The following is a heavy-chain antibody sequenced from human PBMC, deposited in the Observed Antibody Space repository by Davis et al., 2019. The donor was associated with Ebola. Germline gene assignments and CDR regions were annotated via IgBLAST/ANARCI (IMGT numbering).Heavy chain of an antibody. J-gene: IGHJ4*02. CDR3: TREHYDNSGYYSGSFDS. CDR2: INPNSGGT. Sequence: AASVKVSCKASGYNFNDYYMHWVRQAPGQGLEWMGRINPNSGGTNYAQKFLGRVTMTRDTPISTAYMELSRLRSDDTAVYYCTREHYDNSGYYSGSFDSWGQGTLVTVSS. D-gene: IGHD3-22*01. CDR1: GYNFNDYY. V-gene: IGHV1-2*06.